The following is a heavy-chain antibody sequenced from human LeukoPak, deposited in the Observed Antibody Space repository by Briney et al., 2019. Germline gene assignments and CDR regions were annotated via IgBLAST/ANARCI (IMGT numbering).Heavy chain of an antibody. Sequence: PGGSLRLSCVVSGFTVITNYMTWVRQAPGKGLEWVSVIYSGNNAYYADSVKGRFTISRDNSKNTLYLQMNSLRAEDTAVYYCARVRAAHDYWGQGTLVTVSS. V-gene: IGHV3-53*01. CDR2: IYSGNNA. CDR1: GFTVITNY. D-gene: IGHD6-6*01. J-gene: IGHJ4*02. CDR3: ARVRAAHDY.